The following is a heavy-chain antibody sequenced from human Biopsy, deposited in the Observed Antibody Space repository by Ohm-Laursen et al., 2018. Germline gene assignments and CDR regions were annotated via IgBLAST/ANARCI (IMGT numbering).Heavy chain of an antibody. CDR2: IYSSGST. V-gene: IGHV4-61*01. J-gene: IGHJ5*02. CDR1: GDSLSSGPDN. CDR3: AREPRIAAVAYFDP. Sequence: SETLSLTCTVSGDSLSSGPDNWSWIRQPPGQGLEYIGFIYSSGSTNYNPSLRSRVTISVDRSKNQFSLILSSMTAADTAVYYCAREPRIAAVAYFDPWGQGTLVTVSS. D-gene: IGHD6-13*01.